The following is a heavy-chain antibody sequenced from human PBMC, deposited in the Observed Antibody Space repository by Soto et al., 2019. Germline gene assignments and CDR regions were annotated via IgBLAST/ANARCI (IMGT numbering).Heavy chain of an antibody. J-gene: IGHJ4*02. CDR3: ASRTGTTGLGY. CDR2: RNANSGNT. V-gene: IGHV1-8*01. D-gene: IGHD1-7*01. CDR1: GYTFTSYD. Sequence: QVQLVQSGAEVKKPGASVKVSCKASGYTFTSYDINWVRQATGQGVEWMGWRNANSGNTGYAQKFQGRVTLTRITSRSTGYKELSSLRSEDTAVYYCASRTGTTGLGYWGQRTLVTVSS.